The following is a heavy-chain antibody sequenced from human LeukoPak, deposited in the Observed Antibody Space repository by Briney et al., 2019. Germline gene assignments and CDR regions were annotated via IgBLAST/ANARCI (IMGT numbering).Heavy chain of an antibody. CDR2: ISSSSSYI. D-gene: IGHD2-21*02. CDR3: AKDIEVVVVTGDFDY. Sequence: AGGSLRLSCAASGFTFSSYSMNWVRQAPGKGLEWVSSISSSSSYIYYADSVKGRFTISRDNAKNSLYLQMNSLRAEDTALYYCAKDIEVVVVTGDFDYWGQGTLVTVSS. V-gene: IGHV3-21*04. J-gene: IGHJ4*02. CDR1: GFTFSSYS.